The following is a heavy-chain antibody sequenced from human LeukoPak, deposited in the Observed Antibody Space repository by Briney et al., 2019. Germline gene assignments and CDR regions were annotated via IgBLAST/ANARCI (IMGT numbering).Heavy chain of an antibody. V-gene: IGHV4-38-2*01. CDR3: ARNFWSKFYTGDYFDY. J-gene: IGHJ4*02. Sequence: PPETLSLTCAVSGYSISSGYYWGWIRHPPGKGLEWIGTIFHSGSTYYSSSLKSRITISVDTSKNQFSLNLSSVTAADTAVYFCARNFWSKFYTGDYFDYWGQGTLVTVSS. D-gene: IGHD3-3*01. CDR1: GYSISSGYY. CDR2: IFHSGST.